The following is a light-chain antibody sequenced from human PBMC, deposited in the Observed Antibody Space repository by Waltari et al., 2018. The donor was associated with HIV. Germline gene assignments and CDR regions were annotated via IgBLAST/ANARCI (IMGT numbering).Light chain of an antibody. CDR1: SPNIENDN. CDR2: KNF. J-gene: IGLJ1*01. CDR3: VGWDSSLSAYV. Sequence: QSFLTQPPSASGTPGQTVTISCSGSSPNIENDNLYWYQQLPGMTPKLLIYKNFLRPSGVPDRFAASKSGTSASLTISGLRSADEADYYCVGWDSSLSAYVFGAGTKVAVL. V-gene: IGLV1-47*01.